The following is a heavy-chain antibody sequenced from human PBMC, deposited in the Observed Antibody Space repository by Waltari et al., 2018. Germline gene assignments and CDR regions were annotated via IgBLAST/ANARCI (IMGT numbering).Heavy chain of an antibody. V-gene: IGHV3-23*04. CDR1: GFTFSSYA. D-gene: IGHD3-16*02. CDR3: AKGGSDNMSTFGGVIVIPSQAYD. Sequence: EVQLVESGGGLVQPGGSLRLSCAASGFTFSSYAMSWVRQAPGKGLEWVSAISGSGGSTYYADSVKGRFTSYRDNSKNTRYLKMNSLRAEDTAVYYCAKGGSDNMSTFGGVIVIPSQAYDWGQGTLVTVSS. CDR2: ISGSGGST. J-gene: IGHJ4*02.